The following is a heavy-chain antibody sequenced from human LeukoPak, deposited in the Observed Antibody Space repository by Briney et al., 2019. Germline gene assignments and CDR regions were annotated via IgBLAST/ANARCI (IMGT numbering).Heavy chain of an antibody. D-gene: IGHD6-19*01. V-gene: IGHV4-4*07. J-gene: IGHJ4*02. CDR2: IYTSGST. CDR1: GGSISSYY. CDR3: ARGFSGGWYSTKPTYYFDY. Sequence: PSETLSLTCTVSGGSISSYYWSWIRQPAGKGLEWIGRIYTSGSTNYNPSLKSRVTMSVDTSKNQFSLKLSSVTAADTAVYYCARGFSGGWYSTKPTYYFDYWGQGTLVTVSS.